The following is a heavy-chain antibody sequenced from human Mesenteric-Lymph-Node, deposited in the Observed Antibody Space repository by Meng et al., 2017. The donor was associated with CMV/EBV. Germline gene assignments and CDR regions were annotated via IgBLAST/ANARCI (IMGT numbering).Heavy chain of an antibody. J-gene: IGHJ4*02. CDR1: GYTFSSYG. D-gene: IGHD1-26*01. V-gene: IGHV1-18*01. CDR2: ISGYNGNT. CDR3: ARKPSGAVDY. Sequence: KVSCRTSGYTFSSYGSCWVRQAPGQGLEWMGWISGYNGNTIYAQKFRGRVTMTTDASTNTFYMELRSLRSDDTAVYYCARKPSGAVDYWGQGTLVTVSS.